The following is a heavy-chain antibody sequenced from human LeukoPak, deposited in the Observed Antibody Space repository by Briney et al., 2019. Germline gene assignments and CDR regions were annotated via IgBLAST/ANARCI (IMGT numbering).Heavy chain of an antibody. Sequence: PGGSLRLSCAASGFTFRSYSMNWVRQGPGKGLEWVSSISSSGDYIYYAASVKGRFTISRDNAKNSLYLQMNNLRTEDTAVYYCARADITLAATDWYFDLWGRGTLVTVSS. J-gene: IGHJ2*01. CDR1: GFTFRSYS. V-gene: IGHV3-21*01. CDR2: ISSSGDYI. CDR3: ARADITLAATDWYFDL. D-gene: IGHD1-14*01.